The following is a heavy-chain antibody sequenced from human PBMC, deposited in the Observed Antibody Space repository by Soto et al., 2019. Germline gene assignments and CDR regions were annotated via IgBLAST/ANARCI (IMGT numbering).Heavy chain of an antibody. Sequence: SETLSLTCTVSGGSINSYYWSWIRQPPGKGLEWIAYIYNNGTTNSNPSLKSRVTISLDTSKNQFYLKLTSVTAADTAVYYCTRGHWALDSWAQGTLVTVSS. J-gene: IGHJ5*01. D-gene: IGHD3-16*01. V-gene: IGHV4-59*01. CDR2: IYNNGTT. CDR3: TRGHWALDS. CDR1: GGSINSYY.